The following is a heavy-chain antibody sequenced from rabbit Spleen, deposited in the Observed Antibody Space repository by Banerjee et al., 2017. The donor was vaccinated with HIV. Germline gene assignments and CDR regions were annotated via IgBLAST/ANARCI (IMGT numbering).Heavy chain of an antibody. Sequence: QEQLEESGGGLVQPEGSLKLSCTASGFSFSNKAVMCWVRQAPGKGLQWIACINAVTGKAVYATWAKGRFTFSKTSSTMDLQMTSLTAADTATYFCARGSPNHVGAGALWGQGTLVTVS. CDR3: ARGSPNHVGAGAL. D-gene: IGHD4-2*01. CDR1: GFSFSNKAV. CDR2: INAVTGKA. J-gene: IGHJ4*01. V-gene: IGHV1S45*01.